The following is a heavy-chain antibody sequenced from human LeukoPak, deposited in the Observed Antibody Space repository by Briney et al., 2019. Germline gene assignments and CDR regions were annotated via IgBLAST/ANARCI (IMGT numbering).Heavy chain of an antibody. CDR3: ARDLSLLGLDD. V-gene: IGHV3-23*01. Sequence: GGTLRPSCAASGFNFRIHGINWVRQAPGKGLEWVSAIGVSGIHTYFADSVKGRFSISRDDSRNTVYLQMKSLRAGDTALYFCARDLSLLGLDDWGQGTLVTASS. J-gene: IGHJ4*02. CDR2: IGVSGIHT. CDR1: GFNFRIHG. D-gene: IGHD3-16*01.